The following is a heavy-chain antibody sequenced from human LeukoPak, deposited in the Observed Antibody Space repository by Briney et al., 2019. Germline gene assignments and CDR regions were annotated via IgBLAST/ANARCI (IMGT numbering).Heavy chain of an antibody. CDR1: GGSFSGYY. J-gene: IGHJ4*02. D-gene: IGHD6-19*01. CDR2: INHSGST. Sequence: SETLSLTCAVYGGSFSGYYWSWIRQPPGKGLEWIGEINHSGSTNYNPSLKSRVTISVDTSKNQFSLKLSSVTAADTAVYYCARASSGWNKDFAYWGQGTLVTVSS. CDR3: ARASSGWNKDFAY. V-gene: IGHV4-34*01.